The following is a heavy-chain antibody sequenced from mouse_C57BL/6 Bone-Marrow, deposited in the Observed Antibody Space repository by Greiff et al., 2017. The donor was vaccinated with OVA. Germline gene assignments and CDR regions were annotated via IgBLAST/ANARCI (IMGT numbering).Heavy chain of an antibody. CDR1: GYTFTNYW. Sequence: VMLVESGAELVRPGTSVKMSCKASGYTFTNYWIGWAKQRPGHGLEWIGDIYPGGGYTNYNEKFKGKATLTADKSSSTAYMQFSSLTSEDSAIYYCARGTGTKYYAMDYWGQGTSVTVSS. D-gene: IGHD4-1*01. V-gene: IGHV1-63*01. CDR3: ARGTGTKYYAMDY. CDR2: IYPGGGYT. J-gene: IGHJ4*01.